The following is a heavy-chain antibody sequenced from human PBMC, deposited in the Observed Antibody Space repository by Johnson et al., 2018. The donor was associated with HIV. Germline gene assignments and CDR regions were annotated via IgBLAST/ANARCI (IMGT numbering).Heavy chain of an antibody. J-gene: IGHJ3*02. Sequence: VQLVESGGDLVQPGGSLRLSCAASGFTVSSNYMSWVRQAPGKGLEWVSGIYSGGSTYDADSVKGTFTISRDNSKNTLYRQMNSLRAEDTAVYYCARGGSGCNSEGAFDIWGQGTMVTVSS. CDR1: GFTVSSNY. D-gene: IGHD4-23*01. CDR3: ARGGSGCNSEGAFDI. V-gene: IGHV3-66*01. CDR2: IYSGGST.